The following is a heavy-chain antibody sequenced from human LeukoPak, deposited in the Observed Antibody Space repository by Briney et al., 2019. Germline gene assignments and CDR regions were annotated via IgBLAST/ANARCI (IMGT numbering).Heavy chain of an antibody. D-gene: IGHD2-2*02. Sequence: GGSLRLSCAASGFTFSSYSMNWVRQAPGKGLEWVSSISSSSSYIYYADSVKGRFTISRDNAKNSLYLQMNSLRAEDTAVYYCHLGYCSSTSCYKFLHERWADYYYYMDVWGKGTTVTVSS. V-gene: IGHV3-21*01. CDR3: HLGYCSSTSCYKFLHERWADYYYYMDV. J-gene: IGHJ6*03. CDR1: GFTFSSYS. CDR2: ISSSSSYI.